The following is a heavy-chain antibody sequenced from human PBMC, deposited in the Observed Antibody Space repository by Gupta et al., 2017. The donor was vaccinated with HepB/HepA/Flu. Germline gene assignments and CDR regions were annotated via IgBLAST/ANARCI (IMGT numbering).Heavy chain of an antibody. J-gene: IGHJ4*02. CDR3: ASQDYYEGGGFDY. CDR2: IIPSVEMT. Sequence: QVQLVQSGTEMKKPGSSVKVSCQTYEGTFKTYAINWVRQAPGQGIEWMGRIIPSVEMTDYGEKFQGRVTFAADSSTNTAYMGLSGLKSEDSAVYYCASQDYYEGGGFDYWGQGTLITVAS. CDR1: EGTFKTYA. V-gene: IGHV1-69*04. D-gene: IGHD3-22*01.